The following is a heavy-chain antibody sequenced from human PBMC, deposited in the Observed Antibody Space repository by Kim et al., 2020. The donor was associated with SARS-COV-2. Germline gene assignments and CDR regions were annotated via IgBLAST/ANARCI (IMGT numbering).Heavy chain of an antibody. CDR2: IRSKPQSYAT. J-gene: IGHJ1*01. Sequence: GGSLRLSCSASGFMISGSAMHWVRQASGKGPEWVVRIRSKPQSYATSYGASVKGRFTISRDDSKNMAYLQMDSLKIEDTAIYYCTSSEVAGLLWSQGT. CDR1: GFMISGSA. V-gene: IGHV3-73*01. CDR3: TSSEVAGLL. D-gene: IGHD6-19*01.